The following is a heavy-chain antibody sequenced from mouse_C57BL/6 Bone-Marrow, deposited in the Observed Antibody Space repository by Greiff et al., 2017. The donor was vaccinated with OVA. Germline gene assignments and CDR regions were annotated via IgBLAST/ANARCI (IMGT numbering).Heavy chain of an antibody. Sequence: EVHLVESGGDLVKPGGSLKLSCAASGFTFSSYGMSWVRQTPDKRLEWVATISSGGSYTYSPDSVKGRFTISRDNAKNTLYLQMSSLKSEDTAMYYCASRPIYYAMDYWGQGTSVTVSS. J-gene: IGHJ4*01. V-gene: IGHV5-6*01. CDR2: ISSGGSYT. D-gene: IGHD6-5*01. CDR3: ASRPIYYAMDY. CDR1: GFTFSSYG.